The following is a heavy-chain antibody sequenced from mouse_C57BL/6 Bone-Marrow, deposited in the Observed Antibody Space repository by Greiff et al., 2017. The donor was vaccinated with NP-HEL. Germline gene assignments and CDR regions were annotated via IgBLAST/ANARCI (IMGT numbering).Heavy chain of an antibody. Sequence: QVQLQQSGAELARPGASVKLSCKASGYTFTSYGISWVKQRTGQGLEWIGEIYPRSGNTYYNEKFKGKATLTADKSSSTAYMELRSLTSEDSAVYFCARYSYYYGSRGAMDYWGQGTSVTVSS. CDR2: IYPRSGNT. V-gene: IGHV1-81*01. J-gene: IGHJ4*01. D-gene: IGHD1-1*01. CDR1: GYTFTSYG. CDR3: ARYSYYYGSRGAMDY.